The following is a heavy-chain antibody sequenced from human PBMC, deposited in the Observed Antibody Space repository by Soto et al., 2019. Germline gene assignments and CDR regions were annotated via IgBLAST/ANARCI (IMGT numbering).Heavy chain of an antibody. Sequence: GASVKVSCKASGGTFSSYAISWVRQPPGQGLEWMGGIIPIFGTANYAQKFQGRVTITADESTSTAYMELSSLRSEDTAVYYCASPSEYYYDSSGYYPQLYYFDYWGQGTLVTVSS. V-gene: IGHV1-69*13. CDR2: IIPIFGTA. J-gene: IGHJ4*02. CDR3: ASPSEYYYDSSGYYPQLYYFDY. CDR1: GGTFSSYA. D-gene: IGHD3-22*01.